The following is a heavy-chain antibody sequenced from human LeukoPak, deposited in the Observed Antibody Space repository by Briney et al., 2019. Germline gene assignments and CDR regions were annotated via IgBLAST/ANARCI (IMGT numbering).Heavy chain of an antibody. D-gene: IGHD1-14*01. CDR2: ISGSGGST. J-gene: IGHJ6*02. CDR3: AKVKTTRDYYYGMDV. Sequence: GGSLRLSCAASGFTFSSYAMSWVRQAPGKGLEWVSAISGSGGSTYYADSVKGRFTISRDNAKNSLYLQMNSLRAEDTALYYCAKVKTTRDYYYGMDVWGQGTTVTVSS. V-gene: IGHV3-23*01. CDR1: GFTFSSYA.